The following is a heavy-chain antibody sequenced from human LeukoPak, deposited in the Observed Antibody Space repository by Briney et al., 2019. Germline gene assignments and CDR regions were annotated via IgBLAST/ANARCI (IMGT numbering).Heavy chain of an antibody. D-gene: IGHD3-22*01. V-gene: IGHV4-4*07. CDR2: IYISGST. CDR1: GGSITNYY. Sequence: SETLSLTCTVSGGSITNYYWNWIRQPAGKGLEWIEHIYISGSTNYNPSLKSRVTMSVDTSKNQFSLKVNSVTAADTAVYYCARGNYDSTGYYYMGDTLDIWGQGTMVTVSS. J-gene: IGHJ3*02. CDR3: ARGNYDSTGYYYMGDTLDI.